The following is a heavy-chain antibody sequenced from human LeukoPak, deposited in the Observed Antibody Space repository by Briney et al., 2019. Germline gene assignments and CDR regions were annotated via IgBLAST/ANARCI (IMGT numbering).Heavy chain of an antibody. CDR1: GFTFSSYE. CDR3: ARDAPCTTSTCYKQIDS. CDR2: IRYDGSNR. V-gene: IGHV3-30*02. J-gene: IGHJ4*02. D-gene: IGHD2-2*02. Sequence: PGGSLRLSCAASGFTFSSYEMNWVRQAPGKGLEWVAFIRYDGSNRYYADSVKGRFTISRDNSKNTLYLQMNSLRADDTAVYYCARDAPCTTSTCYKQIDSWGQGTLVTVSS.